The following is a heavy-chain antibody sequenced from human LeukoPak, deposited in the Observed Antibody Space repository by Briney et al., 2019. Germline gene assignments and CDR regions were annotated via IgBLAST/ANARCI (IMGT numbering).Heavy chain of an antibody. Sequence: ASVKVSCKASGYTFTSYGISWVRQAPGQGLEWMGWISAYNGNTNYAQKLQGRVTMTTDTSTSTAYVELRSLRSDDTAVYYCARERYSSSGIDYWGQGTLVTVSS. D-gene: IGHD6-13*01. CDR1: GYTFTSYG. CDR2: ISAYNGNT. J-gene: IGHJ4*02. V-gene: IGHV1-18*01. CDR3: ARERYSSSGIDY.